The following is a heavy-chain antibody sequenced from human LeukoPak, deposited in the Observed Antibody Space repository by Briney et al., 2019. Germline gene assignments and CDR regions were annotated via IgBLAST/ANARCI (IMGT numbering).Heavy chain of an antibody. CDR2: IYPGDSDT. D-gene: IGHD3-16*01. CDR3: ARPGQLGEYTPYYFNY. V-gene: IGHV5-51*01. CDR1: GYSFTSYW. Sequence: GESLKISCKGSGYSFTSYWIVWVRQMPGKGLEWMGIIYPGDSDTRYSPSFQGQVTISADKSISTAYLQWSSLKASDTAMYYCARPGQLGEYTPYYFNYWGQGTLVTVSS. J-gene: IGHJ4*02.